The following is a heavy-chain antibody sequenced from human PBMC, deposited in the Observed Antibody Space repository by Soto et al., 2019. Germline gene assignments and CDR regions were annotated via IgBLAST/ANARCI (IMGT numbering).Heavy chain of an antibody. Sequence: QVQLQESGPGLVKPSETLSLTCTVSGGSISYYYWSWIRQPPGKGLEWIGYIYYSGSTNYNPSLMSPVPISVHTSTNQFSLNLSSVTAAATAVYSCARDGVSSSLYNYYGLDVWGQGTTVTVSS. CDR2: IYYSGST. CDR1: GGSISYYY. V-gene: IGHV4-59*01. D-gene: IGHD6-13*01. CDR3: ARDGVSSSLYNYYGLDV. J-gene: IGHJ6*02.